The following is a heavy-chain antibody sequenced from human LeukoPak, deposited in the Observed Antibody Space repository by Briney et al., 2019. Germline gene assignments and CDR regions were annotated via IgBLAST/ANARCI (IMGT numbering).Heavy chain of an antibody. Sequence: ASVKVSCKASGYTFTAYGISWVRQAPGQGLEWMGWISGYNGDTKYAQRFEGRVTMTTDTATSTAYMELRSLRSYDTAVYYCARDGSEKAMDFDYWGQGTLVTVSS. J-gene: IGHJ4*02. V-gene: IGHV1-18*01. CDR1: GYTFTAYG. CDR2: ISGYNGDT. D-gene: IGHD2-15*01. CDR3: ARDGSEKAMDFDY.